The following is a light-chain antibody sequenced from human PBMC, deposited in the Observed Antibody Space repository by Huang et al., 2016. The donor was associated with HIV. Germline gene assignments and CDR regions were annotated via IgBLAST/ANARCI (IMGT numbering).Light chain of an antibody. CDR2: GAS. J-gene: IGKJ1*01. CDR3: QQYNDWPRA. CDR1: QSVATK. V-gene: IGKV3-15*01. Sequence: EIVMTQSPATLSVSPGERATLSCRASQSVATKLAWYQHKPGQAPRLLIYGASSRATGVPARFSGSGSGTDFTLTIGSLQSEDFAVYYCQQYNDWPRAFGQGTKVEIK.